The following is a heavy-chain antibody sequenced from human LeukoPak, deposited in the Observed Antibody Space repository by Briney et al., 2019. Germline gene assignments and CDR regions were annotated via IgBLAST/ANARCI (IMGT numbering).Heavy chain of an antibody. J-gene: IGHJ6*03. CDR2: ISSSSSYI. V-gene: IGHV3-21*01. CDR1: GFTFSSYS. Sequence: GGSLRLSCAASGFTFSSYSMNWVRQAPGKGLEWVSSISSSSSYIYYADSVKGRFTISRDNAKNSLYLQMNSLRAEDTAVYYCASGGNYDFWSGYFPYYYYMDVWGKGTTVTVSS. D-gene: IGHD3-3*01. CDR3: ASGGNYDFWSGYFPYYYYMDV.